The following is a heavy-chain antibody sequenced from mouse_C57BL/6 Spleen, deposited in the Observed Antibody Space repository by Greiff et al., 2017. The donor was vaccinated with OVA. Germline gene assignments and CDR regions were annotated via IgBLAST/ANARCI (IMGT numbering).Heavy chain of an antibody. Sequence: EVKVVESGGGLVKPGGSLKLSCAASGFTFSSYAMSWVRQTPEKRLEWVATISDGGSYTYYPDNVKGRFTISRDNAKNNLYLQMSHLKSEDTAMYYCARVSPQGTNWYFDVWGTGTTVTVSS. V-gene: IGHV5-4*03. J-gene: IGHJ1*03. CDR1: GFTFSSYA. CDR3: ARVSPQGTNWYFDV. D-gene: IGHD3-3*01. CDR2: ISDGGSYT.